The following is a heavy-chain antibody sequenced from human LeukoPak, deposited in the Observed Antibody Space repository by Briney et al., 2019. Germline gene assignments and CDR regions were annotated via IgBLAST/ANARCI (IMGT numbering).Heavy chain of an antibody. CDR3: ARDPGDYYGSGSPTHGFDP. J-gene: IGHJ5*02. CDR2: IYYSGST. Sequence: SETLSLTCTVSGGSISSYYWSWIRQPPGKGLEWIGYIYYSGSTNYNPSLKSRVTISVDTSKNQSSLKLSSVTAADTAVYYCARDPGDYYGSGSPTHGFDPWGQGTLVTVSS. V-gene: IGHV4-59*01. CDR1: GGSISSYY. D-gene: IGHD3-10*01.